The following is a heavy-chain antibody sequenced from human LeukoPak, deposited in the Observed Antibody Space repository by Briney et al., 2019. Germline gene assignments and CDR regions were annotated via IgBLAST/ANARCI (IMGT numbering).Heavy chain of an antibody. Sequence: ASVKVSCKATGYTFTSYDINWVRQATGQGLEWMGWMSPNSGNTGYAQKLQGRVTMTTDTSTSTAYMELRSLRSDDTAVYYCARASSGYYPWGQGTLVTVSS. D-gene: IGHD3-22*01. CDR3: ARASSGYYP. J-gene: IGHJ5*02. V-gene: IGHV1-8*01. CDR2: MSPNSGNT. CDR1: GYTFTSYD.